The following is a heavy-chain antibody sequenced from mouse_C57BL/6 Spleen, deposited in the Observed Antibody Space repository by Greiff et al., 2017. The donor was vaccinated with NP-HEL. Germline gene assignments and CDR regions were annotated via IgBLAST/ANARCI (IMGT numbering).Heavy chain of an antibody. D-gene: IGHD1-1*01. CDR2: IYPRDGST. Sequence: VQLVESGPELVKPGASVKLSCKASGYTFTSYDINWVKQRPGQGLEWIGWIYPRDGSTKYNEKFKGKATLTVDTSSSTAYMELHSLTSEDSAVYFCARSDYGSSDMNFDVWGTGTTVTVSS. CDR3: ARSDYGSSDMNFDV. CDR1: GYTFTSYD. J-gene: IGHJ1*03. V-gene: IGHV1-85*01.